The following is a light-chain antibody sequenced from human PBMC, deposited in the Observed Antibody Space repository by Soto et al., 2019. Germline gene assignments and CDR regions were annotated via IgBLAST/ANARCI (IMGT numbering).Light chain of an antibody. J-gene: IGKJ2*01. CDR1: QNVYNNY. CDR2: GVF. V-gene: IGKV3-20*01. Sequence: VLTQSPDTMSLSPGERATLSCRPRQNVYNNYLAWYQQRPGQAPRLLIYGVFNRATGIPDRFSGSGSGTDFTLTISGLEHEDSAVYYCQYYDGSPRTFGQGTNLQIK. CDR3: QYYDGSPRT.